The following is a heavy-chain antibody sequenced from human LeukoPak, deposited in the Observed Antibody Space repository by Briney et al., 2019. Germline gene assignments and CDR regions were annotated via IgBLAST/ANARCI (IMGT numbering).Heavy chain of an antibody. Sequence: GGSLRLSCAASGFTFSSYGMHWVRQAPGKGLEWVAVIWYDGSNKYYADSVKGRFTISRDNSKNTLYLQMNSLRAEDTAVYYCARALVAAARIDAFDIWGQGTMVTVSS. J-gene: IGHJ3*02. CDR3: ARALVAAARIDAFDI. D-gene: IGHD6-13*01. CDR1: GFTFSSYG. V-gene: IGHV3-33*01. CDR2: IWYDGSNK.